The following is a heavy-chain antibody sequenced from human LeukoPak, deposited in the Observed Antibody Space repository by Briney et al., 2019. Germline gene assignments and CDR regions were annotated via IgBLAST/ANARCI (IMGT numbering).Heavy chain of an antibody. V-gene: IGHV4-4*07. J-gene: IGHJ4*02. CDR2: IYTSGST. CDR1: GGSFSGYY. CDR3: AREDYDSSGYYYFDY. Sequence: SETLSLTCAVYGGSFSGYYWSWIRQPAGKGLEWIGRIYTSGSTNYNPSLKSRVTMSVDTSKNQFSLKLSSVTAADTAVYSCAREDYDSSGYYYFDYWGQGTLVTVSS. D-gene: IGHD3-22*01.